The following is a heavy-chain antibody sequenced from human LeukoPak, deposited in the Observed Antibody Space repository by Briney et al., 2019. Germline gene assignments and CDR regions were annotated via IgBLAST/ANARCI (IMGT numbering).Heavy chain of an antibody. V-gene: IGHV3-7*05. CDR1: GFTFSSDW. CDR2: INQDGSTK. D-gene: IGHD5-12*01. CDR3: ARQSSGGYGLGY. Sequence: GGSLRLSCAASGFTFSSDWMSWVRQAPGKGLEWVAKINQDGSTKYYVDSVKGRFTISRDNAKNSLYLQMNSLRAEDTAVYYCARQSSGGYGLGYWGQGTLVTVSS. J-gene: IGHJ4*02.